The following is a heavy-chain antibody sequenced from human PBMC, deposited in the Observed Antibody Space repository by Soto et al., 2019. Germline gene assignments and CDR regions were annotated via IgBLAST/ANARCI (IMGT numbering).Heavy chain of an antibody. V-gene: IGHV3-33*01. CDR2: IWYDGSNK. CDR1: GFTFSSYG. J-gene: IGHJ6*02. Sequence: QVQLVESGGGVVQPGRSLRLSCAASGFTFSSYGMHWVRQAPGKGLEWVAVIWYDGSNKYYADSVKGRFTISRDNSKNTLYLQMNSLRAEDTAVYYCARVLVAPIVQYYWYYGRDVWGQGTTVTVSS. D-gene: IGHD2-15*01. CDR3: ARVLVAPIVQYYWYYGRDV.